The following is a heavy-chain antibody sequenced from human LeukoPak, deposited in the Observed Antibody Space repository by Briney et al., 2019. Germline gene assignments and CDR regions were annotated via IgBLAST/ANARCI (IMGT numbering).Heavy chain of an antibody. CDR1: GYTFASYH. CDR3: ARDRPDSSGYYGFDY. D-gene: IGHD3-22*01. CDR2: IKISGGSS. J-gene: IGHJ4*02. Sequence: GASVKVSCKTSGYTFASYHIHWVRQAPGQGLEWMGIIKISGGSSTYAQMFQGRVTMTRDTSTRTVYMEMSSLTSEDTALYYCARDRPDSSGYYGFDYWGQGTLVTVSS. V-gene: IGHV1-46*01.